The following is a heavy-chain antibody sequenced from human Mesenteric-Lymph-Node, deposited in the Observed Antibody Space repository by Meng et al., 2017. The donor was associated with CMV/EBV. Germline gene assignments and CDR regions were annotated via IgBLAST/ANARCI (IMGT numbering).Heavy chain of an antibody. D-gene: IGHD3-9*01. CDR3: ARGPVLRYFDYQNPGEYYYGMDV. V-gene: IGHV1-69*05. CDR1: GGTFSSYA. Sequence: SVKVSCKASGGTFSSYAISWVRQAPGQGLEWMGGIIPIFGTANYAQKFQGRVTITTDESTSTAYMELSSLRSEDTAVYYCARGPVLRYFDYQNPGEYYYGMDVWGQGTTVTVSS. CDR2: IIPIFGTA. J-gene: IGHJ6*02.